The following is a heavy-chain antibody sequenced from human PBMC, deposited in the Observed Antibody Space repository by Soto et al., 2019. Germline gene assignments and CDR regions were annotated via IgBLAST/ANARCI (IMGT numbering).Heavy chain of an antibody. CDR2: ISGTSRFI. CDR3: VRNGMLGAMED. J-gene: IGHJ6*02. CDR1: GVTLRSYS. V-gene: IGHV3-21*06. D-gene: IGHD1-26*01. Sequence: GGSLGLSCVASGVTLRSYSMNWVRQAPGKGLEWVSSISGTSRFIYYRDSMKGRFTISRDNAKNSLYLQMNSLRAEDTAVYYCVRNGMLGAMEDWGQGTTVTVSS.